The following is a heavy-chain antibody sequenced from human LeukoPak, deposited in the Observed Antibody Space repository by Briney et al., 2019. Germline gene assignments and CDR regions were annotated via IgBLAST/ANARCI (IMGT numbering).Heavy chain of an antibody. V-gene: IGHV3-30*02. Sequence: GGSLRLSCAASGFTFNSYGIHWVRQAPGKGLEWVAFIQYDGSNKYYPDSVKGRFTVSRDNSQNALYLQMNSLRADDTAVYYCAKDPRRAGYSNGWYLEYWGQGTLVTVSS. CDR1: GFTFNSYG. CDR2: IQYDGSNK. CDR3: AKDPRRAGYSNGWYLEY. D-gene: IGHD6-19*01. J-gene: IGHJ4*02.